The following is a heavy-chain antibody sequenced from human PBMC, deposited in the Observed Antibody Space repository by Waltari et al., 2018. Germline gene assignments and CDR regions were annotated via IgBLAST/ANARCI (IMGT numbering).Heavy chain of an antibody. Sequence: QFQLVQSGAELKTPGASVKVSCEASGFTFSNYYVHWVRQAPGQGLEWMSLFSPSGAGTRYAEKFQGRVTLTRDTSTSTVYMDLSSLRSEDTAVYYCATFVSGSFTFPDYWGQGTLVTVSS. D-gene: IGHD3-16*01. V-gene: IGHV1-46*03. J-gene: IGHJ4*02. CDR2: FSPSGAGT. CDR3: ATFVSGSFTFPDY. CDR1: GFTFSNYY.